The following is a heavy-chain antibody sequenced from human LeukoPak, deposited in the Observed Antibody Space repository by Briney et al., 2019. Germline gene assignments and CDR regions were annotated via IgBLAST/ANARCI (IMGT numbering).Heavy chain of an antibody. CDR3: ARRRDLYSGSYYPFDY. Sequence: GESLKISCKGSGYTFTTYWIGWVRQMPGKGLEWMGIIYPDDSDTRYSPSFQGQVTISADKSISTAYLQWSSLKASDTAMYYCARRRDLYSGSYYPFDYWGQGTLVTVSS. V-gene: IGHV5-51*01. CDR1: GYTFTTYW. J-gene: IGHJ4*02. CDR2: IYPDDSDT. D-gene: IGHD1-26*01.